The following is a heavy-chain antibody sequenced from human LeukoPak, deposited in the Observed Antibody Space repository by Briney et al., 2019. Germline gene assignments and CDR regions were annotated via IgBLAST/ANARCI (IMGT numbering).Heavy chain of an antibody. CDR2: INTDGSST. CDR3: ARRFGESDLAY. D-gene: IGHD3-10*01. Sequence: GGSLRLSCAASGFTFSSYWMHWVRQAPGKGLVWVSGINTDGSSTSYADSVKGRFTISRDNAKNTLYLQMNSLRAEDTAVYYCARRFGESDLAYWGQGTLVTVSS. CDR1: GFTFSSYW. V-gene: IGHV3-74*01. J-gene: IGHJ4*02.